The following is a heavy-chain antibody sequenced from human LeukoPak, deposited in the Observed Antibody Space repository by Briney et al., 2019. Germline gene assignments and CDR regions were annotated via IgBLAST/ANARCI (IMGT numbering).Heavy chain of an antibody. Sequence: SETLSLTCTVSGGSISSSSFCWGWIRQPPGKGLEWIGSMCYSGSTFYIPSLRSRVTLSVDTSKNQFSLKLSSVTAADTAVYYCARLEYYYVSGNYYKLFDYWGQGTLVTVCS. D-gene: IGHD3-10*01. CDR3: ARLEYYYVSGNYYKLFDY. CDR2: MCYSGST. CDR1: GGSISSSSFC. V-gene: IGHV4-39*01. J-gene: IGHJ4*02.